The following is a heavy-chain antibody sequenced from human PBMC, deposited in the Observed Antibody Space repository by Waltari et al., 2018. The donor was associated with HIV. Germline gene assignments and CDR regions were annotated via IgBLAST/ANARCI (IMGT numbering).Heavy chain of an antibody. D-gene: IGHD6-13*01. Sequence: EVQLLESGGGLVQPGGSLRLSCAASGFTFSNYAMSWVRQAPGKGLEWVSGFSGSAYSTYYAESVKGRFTISRDNSKNKLYLQMNSLRAEDTAVYFCVKEHQYSHTWYSYYGMDVWGQGTTVTVSS. V-gene: IGHV3-23*01. CDR2: FSGSAYST. CDR3: VKEHQYSHTWYSYYGMDV. J-gene: IGHJ6*02. CDR1: GFTFSNYA.